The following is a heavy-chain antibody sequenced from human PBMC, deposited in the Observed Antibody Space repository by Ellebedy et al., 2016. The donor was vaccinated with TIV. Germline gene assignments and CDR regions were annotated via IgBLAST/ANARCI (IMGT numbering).Heavy chain of an antibody. Sequence: SLKISCEATGFTFDDYAMHWIRQAPGKGLEWVSGINRNGGVIAYADSVKGRFTISRDNAKSSLYLQMNSLRAEDTALYYCARTRFSLASADYFGLWGQGALVTVSS. CDR3: ARTRFSLASADYFGL. CDR1: GFTFDDYA. J-gene: IGHJ4*02. V-gene: IGHV3-9*01. D-gene: IGHD1/OR15-1a*01. CDR2: INRNGGVI.